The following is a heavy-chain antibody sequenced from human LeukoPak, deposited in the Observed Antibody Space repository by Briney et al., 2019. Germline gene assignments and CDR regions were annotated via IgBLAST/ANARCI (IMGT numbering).Heavy chain of an antibody. J-gene: IGHJ4*02. D-gene: IGHD3-10*01. V-gene: IGHV3-33*06. CDR1: GFTFTNYG. CDR2: IWYDGSNQ. CDR3: AKDRSYASGSSNPPFDN. Sequence: QPGGSLRLSCTASGFTFTNYGMHWVRQAPGKGLEWVAVIWYDGSNQYYTDSVKGRFTISRDNSKSTLYLQMNSLRAEDTAVYYCAKDRSYASGSSNPPFDNWGQGSLVTVSS.